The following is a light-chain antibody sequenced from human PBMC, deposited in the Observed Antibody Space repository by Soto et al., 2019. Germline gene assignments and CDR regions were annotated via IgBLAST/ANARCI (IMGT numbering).Light chain of an antibody. Sequence: QSALTQPRLVSGSPGQSVTISCTGTSSDVANYNHVSWYQHHPGKAPKLIIYDVSKRSLGVPDRFSGSKSGNTASLTVSGLQAEDEADYYCCSFAGAWLFGGGTKLTVL. CDR2: DVS. V-gene: IGLV2-11*01. CDR1: SSDVANYNH. J-gene: IGLJ3*02. CDR3: CSFAGAWL.